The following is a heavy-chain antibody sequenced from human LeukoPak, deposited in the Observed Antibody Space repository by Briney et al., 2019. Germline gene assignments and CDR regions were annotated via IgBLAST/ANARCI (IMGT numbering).Heavy chain of an antibody. Sequence: GGSLRLSCAASGFTFSSYAMHWVRQAPGKGLEWVAVISYDGSNKYYADSVKGRFTISRDNSKNTLYLQMNSLRAEDTAVYYCAGNDRGCYYFDYWGQGTLVTVSS. J-gene: IGHJ4*02. CDR3: AGNDRGCYYFDY. CDR2: ISYDGSNK. CDR1: GFTFSSYA. D-gene: IGHD3-10*01. V-gene: IGHV3-30-3*01.